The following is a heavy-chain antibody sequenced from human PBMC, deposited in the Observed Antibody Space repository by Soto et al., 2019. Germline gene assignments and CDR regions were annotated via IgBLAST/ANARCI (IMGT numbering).Heavy chain of an antibody. V-gene: IGHV1-46*01. CDR1: GYTFSTYY. J-gene: IGHJ4*02. Sequence: QVQLVQSGAEVKKPGASVKVSCKASGYTFSTYYMHWVRQAPGQGYEWMGIINPSGGSTTYAQKLQGRXXMXRXXSTTTVYTELSSLKSEDTAVYYCARYDYNGYYFDYWGQGTLVTVSS. CDR3: ARYDYNGYYFDY. D-gene: IGHD4-4*01. CDR2: INPSGGST.